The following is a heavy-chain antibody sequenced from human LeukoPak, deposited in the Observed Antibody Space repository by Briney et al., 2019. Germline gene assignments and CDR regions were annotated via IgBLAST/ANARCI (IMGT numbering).Heavy chain of an antibody. Sequence: GGSLRLSCAASGFTFSSYSMNWVRRAPGKGLEWVSSISSSSSYIYYADSVKGRFTISRDNAKNSLYLQMNSLRAEDTAVYYCARATVINWFDPWGQGTLVTVSS. J-gene: IGHJ5*02. D-gene: IGHD4-17*01. V-gene: IGHV3-21*01. CDR2: ISSSSSYI. CDR3: ARATVINWFDP. CDR1: GFTFSSYS.